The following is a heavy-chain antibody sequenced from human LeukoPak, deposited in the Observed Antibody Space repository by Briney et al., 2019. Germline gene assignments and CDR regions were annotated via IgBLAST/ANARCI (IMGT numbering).Heavy chain of an antibody. J-gene: IGHJ5*02. CDR3: ARALGYCSGGSCTRGYNWFDP. D-gene: IGHD2-15*01. Sequence: SETLSLTCTVSGGSISSSDYYWGWIRQPPGKGLEWIGSIYYGGSTYYNPSLKGRVTISVDTSMNQFSLKLSFVTTADTAVYYCARALGYCSGGSCTRGYNWFDPWGQGTLVTVPS. CDR2: IYYGGST. V-gene: IGHV4-39*01. CDR1: GGSISSSDYY.